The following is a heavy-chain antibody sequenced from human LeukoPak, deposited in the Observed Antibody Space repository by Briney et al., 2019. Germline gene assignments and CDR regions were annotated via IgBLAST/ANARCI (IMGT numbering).Heavy chain of an antibody. CDR2: IWYDGSNK. V-gene: IGHV3-33*06. Sequence: GRSLRLSCAASGFTFSSYGMHWVRQAPGKGLEWVAVIWYDGSNKYYADSVKGRFTISRDNSKNTLYLQMNSLRAEDTAVYYCAKDTDTCSSTSCPANWFDPWGQGTLVTVSS. CDR3: AKDTDTCSSTSCPANWFDP. CDR1: GFTFSSYG. J-gene: IGHJ5*02. D-gene: IGHD2-2*01.